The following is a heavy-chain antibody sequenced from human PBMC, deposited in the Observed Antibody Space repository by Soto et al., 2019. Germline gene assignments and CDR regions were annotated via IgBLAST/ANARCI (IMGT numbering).Heavy chain of an antibody. Sequence: QITLKESGPTLVKPTQTLTLTCAFSGFSLRTNGVGVGWIRQPPGKALEWLALIYWDGYKHYSPSLKSRLTITEDTSKNQVVLKMTNMDPVDTATYYCAHKGGGDRILDYWGQGTLVTVSS. CDR1: GFSLRTNGVG. CDR3: AHKGGGDRILDY. J-gene: IGHJ4*02. D-gene: IGHD3-16*01. CDR2: IYWDGYK. V-gene: IGHV2-5*02.